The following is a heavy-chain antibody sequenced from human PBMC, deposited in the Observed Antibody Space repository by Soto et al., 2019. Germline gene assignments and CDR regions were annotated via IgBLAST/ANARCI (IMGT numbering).Heavy chain of an antibody. CDR1: GGTFSSYA. D-gene: IGHD3-10*01. V-gene: IGHV1-69*01. CDR2: IIPIFGTA. J-gene: IGHJ6*02. CDR3: ARDGIPMVRGVIGYYYYGMDV. Sequence: QVQLVQSGADVKKPGSSVKVSCKASGGTFSSYAISWVRQAPGQGLEWMGGIIPIFGTANYAQKFQGRVTITADESTSTAYMELSSLRSEDTAVYYCARDGIPMVRGVIGYYYYGMDVWGQGTTVTVSS.